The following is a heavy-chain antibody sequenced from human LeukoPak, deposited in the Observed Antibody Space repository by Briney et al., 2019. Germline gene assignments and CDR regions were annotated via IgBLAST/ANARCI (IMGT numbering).Heavy chain of an antibody. CDR1: GFTISSYW. D-gene: IGHD4-17*01. CDR2: IKQDGSGK. V-gene: IGHV3-7*01. J-gene: IGHJ6*03. CDR3: ARMTTVTTPFWYYYYYYMDV. Sequence: GGSLRLSCAASGFTISSYWMSWVRQAPGEGVVWVANIKQDGSGKYYVDSVKGRFTISRDSAKNSLYLQMNSLRAEDTAVYYCARMTTVTTPFWYYYYYYMDVWGKGTTVTVSS.